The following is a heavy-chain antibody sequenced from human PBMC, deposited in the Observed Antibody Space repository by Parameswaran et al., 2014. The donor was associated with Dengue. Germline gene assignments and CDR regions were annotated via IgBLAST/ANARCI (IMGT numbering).Heavy chain of an antibody. V-gene: IGHV1-2*02. J-gene: IGHJ4*02. Sequence: WVRQAPGQGLEWMGWINPNSGGTNYAQKFQGRVTMTRDTSISTAYMELSRLRSGDTAVYYCARQQGYFDYWAREPWSRLL. CDR3: ARQQGYFDY. CDR2: INPNSGGT.